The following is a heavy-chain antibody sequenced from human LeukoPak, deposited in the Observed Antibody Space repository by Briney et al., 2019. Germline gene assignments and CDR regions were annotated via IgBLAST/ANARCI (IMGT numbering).Heavy chain of an antibody. Sequence: SETLSLTCTVSGGSISSGNYYWSWIRQPAGKGLEWIGRIYSSGSTNYNPSLKSRVTISVDTSKNQFSLKLSSVTAADTAVYYCARFGRIRRNQRQDYYYYYYMDVWGKGTTVTSP. CDR1: GGSISSGNYY. V-gene: IGHV4-61*02. CDR3: ARFGRIRRNQRQDYYYYYYMDV. D-gene: IGHD2/OR15-2a*01. CDR2: IYSSGST. J-gene: IGHJ6*03.